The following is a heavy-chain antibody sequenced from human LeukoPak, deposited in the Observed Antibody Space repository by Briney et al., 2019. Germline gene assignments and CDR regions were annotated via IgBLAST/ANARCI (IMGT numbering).Heavy chain of an antibody. V-gene: IGHV1-2*06. J-gene: IGHJ6*03. CDR3: ARDFRSSSGHYYYMDV. Sequence: ASVKVSCKASRYTFTDYYLHWVRQAPGQGLEWVGRIKPDSGGTNCAQKFQGRVTMTMDMSITTAYMELSRLTSDDTAIYFCARDFRSSSGHYYYMDVWANGTAVSVSS. CDR1: RYTFTDYY. D-gene: IGHD6-6*01. CDR2: IKPDSGGT.